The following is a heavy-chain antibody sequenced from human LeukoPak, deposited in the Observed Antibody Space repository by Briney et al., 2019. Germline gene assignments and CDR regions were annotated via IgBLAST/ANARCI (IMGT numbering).Heavy chain of an antibody. Sequence: GGSLRLSCAASGFTFSSYAMSWVRQAPGKGLEAPGKGLEWVSTISASGHATYYPDSMRGRFTISRDNSKSTLHLQMDSLRAEDSALYYCAKWPEGATPKFHHWGQGTLVTVSS. V-gene: IGHV3-23*01. D-gene: IGHD1-26*01. CDR2: ISASGHAT. CDR1: GFTFSSYA. CDR3: AKWPEGATPKFHH. J-gene: IGHJ4*02.